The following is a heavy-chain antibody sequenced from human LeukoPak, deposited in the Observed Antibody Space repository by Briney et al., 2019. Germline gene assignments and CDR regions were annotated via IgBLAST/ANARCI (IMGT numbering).Heavy chain of an antibody. J-gene: IGHJ4*02. Sequence: GASVKVSCTASGYTFTSYAMHWVRQAPGQRLEWMGWINAGNGNTKYSQKFQGRVTITRDTSASTAYMELSSLRSEDTAVYYCARRELAGSTAYFDYWGQGTLVTVSS. CDR3: ARRELAGSTAYFDY. D-gene: IGHD1-26*01. CDR2: INAGNGNT. CDR1: GYTFTSYA. V-gene: IGHV1-3*01.